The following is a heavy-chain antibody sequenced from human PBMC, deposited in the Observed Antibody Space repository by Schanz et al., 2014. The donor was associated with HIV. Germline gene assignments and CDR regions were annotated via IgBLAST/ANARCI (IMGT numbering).Heavy chain of an antibody. J-gene: IGHJ4*02. V-gene: IGHV3-7*01. D-gene: IGHD1-26*01. CDR2: IKQDESEK. CDR3: VLPSAKIVGGLGEHYFDH. CDR1: GFTFSNYG. Sequence: VQLVESGGGVVQPGRSLRLSCTASGFTFSNYGMHWVRQAPGKRLEWVANIKQDESEKYYADSVKGRFTISRDNAKNSLYLQMNSLRAEDTAVYYCVLPSAKIVGGLGEHYFDHWGQGTLVTVSS.